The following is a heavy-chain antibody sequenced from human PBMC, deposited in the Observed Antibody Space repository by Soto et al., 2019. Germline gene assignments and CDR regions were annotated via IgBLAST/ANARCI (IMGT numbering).Heavy chain of an antibody. Sequence: PSETLSLTCAVSGGSISSGGYSWSWIRQPPGKGLEWIGYIYHSGSTYYNPSLKSRVTISVDRSKNQFSLKLSSVTAADTAVYYCARGVDSNYLGVLDYWGQGTLVTVSS. D-gene: IGHD4-4*01. CDR1: GGSISSGGYS. V-gene: IGHV4-30-2*01. CDR2: IYHSGST. CDR3: ARGVDSNYLGVLDY. J-gene: IGHJ4*02.